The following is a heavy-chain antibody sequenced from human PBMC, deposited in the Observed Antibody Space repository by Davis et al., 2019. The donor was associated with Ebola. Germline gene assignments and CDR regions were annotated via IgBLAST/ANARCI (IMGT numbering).Heavy chain of an antibody. CDR2: ISSSSSTI. J-gene: IGHJ6*03. CDR3: ARSELGYCSSTSCYLSDMDV. Sequence: PGGSLRLSCAASGFTFSSYSMNWVRQAPGKGLEWVSYISSSSSTIYYADSVKGRFTISRDNAKNSLYLQMNSLRAEDTAVYYCARSELGYCSSTSCYLSDMDVWGKGTTVTVSS. D-gene: IGHD2-2*01. V-gene: IGHV3-48*04. CDR1: GFTFSSYS.